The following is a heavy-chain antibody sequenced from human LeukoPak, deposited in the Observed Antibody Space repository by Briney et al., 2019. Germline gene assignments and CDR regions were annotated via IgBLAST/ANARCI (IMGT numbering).Heavy chain of an antibody. CDR2: ISHTEGT. Sequence: PSETLSLPRGVFSVSLNGYYWSWIRQSPGKGLEWIGEISHTEGTRYNPSLESRVTMSVGTSENQLSLKLIFVTAADTAVYYCARIRCGHSGSVCYNHWGLGTLVTVSS. V-gene: IGHV4-34*01. CDR3: ARIRCGHSGSVCYNH. CDR1: SVSLNGYY. D-gene: IGHD3-9*01. J-gene: IGHJ4*02.